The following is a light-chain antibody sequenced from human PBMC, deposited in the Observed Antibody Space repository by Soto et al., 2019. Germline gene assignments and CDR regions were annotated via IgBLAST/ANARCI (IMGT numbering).Light chain of an antibody. Sequence: DIQMTQSPSTLSGSAGDRVTITCRASQTISSWLAWYQQKPGKAPKLLIYDASALPRGVPSRFSGSGSGTKFTLTISSLQPDDFATYYCQQYNSYPWTFGQGTKVDIK. CDR3: QQYNSYPWT. CDR1: QTISSW. J-gene: IGKJ1*01. V-gene: IGKV1-5*01. CDR2: DAS.